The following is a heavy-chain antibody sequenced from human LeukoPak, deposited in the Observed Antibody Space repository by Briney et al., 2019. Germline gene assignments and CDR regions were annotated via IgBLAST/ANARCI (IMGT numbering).Heavy chain of an antibody. CDR1: GFTVSSNY. CDR3: ASLSSGWYFDY. J-gene: IGHJ4*02. D-gene: IGHD6-19*01. V-gene: IGHV3-48*01. CDR2: ISSSSSTI. Sequence: GGSLRLSCAASGFTVSSNYMSWVRQAPGKGLEWVSYISSSSSTIYYADSVKGRFTISRDNAKNSLYLQMNSLRAEDTAVYYCASLSSGWYFDYWGQGTLVTVSS.